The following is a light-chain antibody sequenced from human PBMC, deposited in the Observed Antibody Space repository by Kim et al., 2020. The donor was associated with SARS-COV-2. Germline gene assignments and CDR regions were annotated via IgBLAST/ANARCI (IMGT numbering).Light chain of an antibody. J-gene: IGKJ1*01. CDR1: QSIRSY. V-gene: IGKV1-39*01. Sequence: DIQMTQSPSSLSASVGDRVTITCRASQSIRSYLNWYQQKPGKAPKLLIYAASNLQSGVPSRFSGSGSGTDFTITISSLQRDDFATYYSQQSYNTPRTFGQGTKVEIK. CDR3: QQSYNTPRT. CDR2: AAS.